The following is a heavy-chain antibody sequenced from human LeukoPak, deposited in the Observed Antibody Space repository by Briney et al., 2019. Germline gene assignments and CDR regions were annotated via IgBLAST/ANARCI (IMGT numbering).Heavy chain of an antibody. J-gene: IGHJ5*02. V-gene: IGHV3-23*01. CDR1: GFTFGNYA. CDR2: ISGTGSST. Sequence: SGGSLRLSCEASGFTFGNYAMNWVRQAPGKGLEWVSTISGTGSSTYYADSAKGRFTISRGNSKDTLFLQLNSLTAADTAMYFCAKASVAIPQYCNSWGQGTLVTVSS. D-gene: IGHD2-2*02. CDR3: AKASVAIPQYCNS.